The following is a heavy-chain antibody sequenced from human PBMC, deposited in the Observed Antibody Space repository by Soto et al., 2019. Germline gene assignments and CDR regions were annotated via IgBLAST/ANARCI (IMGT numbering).Heavy chain of an antibody. CDR3: ARHTIGGGYYYYGMDV. J-gene: IGHJ6*02. Sequence: GASVKVSCKASGGTFSSYAISWVRQAPGQGLEWMGGIIPIFGTANYAQKFQGRVTITADESTSTAYMELSSLRSEDTAVYYCARHTIGGGYYYYGMDVWGQGTTVTVSS. D-gene: IGHD3-16*01. CDR2: IIPIFGTA. CDR1: GGTFSSYA. V-gene: IGHV1-69*13.